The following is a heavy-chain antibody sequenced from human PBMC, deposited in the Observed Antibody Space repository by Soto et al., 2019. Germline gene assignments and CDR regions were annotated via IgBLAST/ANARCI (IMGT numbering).Heavy chain of an antibody. Sequence: QVQLVQSGAEVKKPGSSVKVSCKASGGTFSSYAISWVRQAPGQGLEWMGGIIPIFGTANYAQKFQGRVTITADKSTSTAYMELSSLRSEDTAVXXXXRVPYYYDSSGYYXDYWGQGTLVXVX. CDR1: GGTFSSYA. D-gene: IGHD3-22*01. J-gene: IGHJ4*02. V-gene: IGHV1-69*06. CDR3: XRVPYYYDSSGYYXDY. CDR2: IIPIFGTA.